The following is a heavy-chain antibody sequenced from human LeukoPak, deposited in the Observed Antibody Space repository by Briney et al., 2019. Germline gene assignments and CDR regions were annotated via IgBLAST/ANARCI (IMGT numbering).Heavy chain of an antibody. CDR1: GCTFSSYG. CDR2: ISYDGSNK. J-gene: IGHJ6*02. Sequence: HPGGSLRLSCAASGCTFSSYGMHWVRQAPGKGLEWVAVISYDGSNKYYADSVKGRFTISRDNSKNTLYLQMNSLRAEDTAVYYCAKETVTHLYYYYGMDVWGQGTTVTVS. CDR3: AKETVTHLYYYYGMDV. D-gene: IGHD4-17*01. V-gene: IGHV3-30*18.